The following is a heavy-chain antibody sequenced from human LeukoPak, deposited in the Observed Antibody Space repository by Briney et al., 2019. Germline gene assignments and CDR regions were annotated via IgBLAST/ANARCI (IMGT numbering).Heavy chain of an antibody. V-gene: IGHV1-24*01. CDR3: ARPRAVSSYYYYMDV. J-gene: IGHJ6*03. Sequence: GASVKVSCKVSGYTLADLSMHWVRQAPGKGPEWIGGFDPEDGETVYAQKFQGRVTITADKSTSTAYMELSSLRSEDTAVYYCARPRAVSSYYYYMDVWGKGTTVTVSS. CDR1: GYTLADLS. CDR2: FDPEDGET. D-gene: IGHD6-6*01.